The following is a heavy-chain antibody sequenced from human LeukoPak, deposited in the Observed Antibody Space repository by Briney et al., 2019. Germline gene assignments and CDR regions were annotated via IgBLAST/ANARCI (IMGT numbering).Heavy chain of an antibody. CDR1: GFIVTNNY. V-gene: IGHV3-23*01. CDR2: ISGSGGST. CDR3: AKDAPGYYYDSSGYYPPFYY. J-gene: IGHJ4*02. Sequence: GGSLRLSCAASGFIVTNNYMQWVRQAPGKGLEWVSAISGSGGSTYYADSVKGRFTISRDNSKNTLYLQMNSLRAEDTAVYYCAKDAPGYYYDSSGYYPPFYYWGQGTLVTVSS. D-gene: IGHD3-22*01.